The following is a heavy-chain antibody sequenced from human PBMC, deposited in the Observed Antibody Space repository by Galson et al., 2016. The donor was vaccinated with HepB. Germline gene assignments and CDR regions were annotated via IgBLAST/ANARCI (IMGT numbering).Heavy chain of an antibody. CDR1: DGSISSYSYS. J-gene: IGHJ6*02. Sequence: TLSLTCAVSDGSISSYSYSWGWIRQPPGKGLEWIGHIYQTGITHYSPSLRSRVTISVDGSKNQFSLKLSSVTAADTAVYYCARGGAGYYYYGLDVWGQGTTVTVSS. CDR3: ARGGAGYYYYGLDV. V-gene: IGHV4-30-2*01. CDR2: IYQTGIT. D-gene: IGHD3-9*01.